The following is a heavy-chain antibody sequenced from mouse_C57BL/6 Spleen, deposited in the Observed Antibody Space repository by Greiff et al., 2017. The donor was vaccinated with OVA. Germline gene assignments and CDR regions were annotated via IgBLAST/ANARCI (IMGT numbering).Heavy chain of an antibody. CDR2: ISDGGSYT. D-gene: IGHD2-4*01. CDR1: GFTFSSYA. Sequence: EVKLVESGGGLVKPGGSLKLSCAASGFTFSSYAMSWVRQTPEKRLEWVATISDGGSYTYYPDNVKGRFTISRDNAKNNLYLQMSHLKSEDTAMYYCARDDDYDSPWFAYWGQGTLVTVSA. CDR3: ARDDDYDSPWFAY. V-gene: IGHV5-4*01. J-gene: IGHJ3*01.